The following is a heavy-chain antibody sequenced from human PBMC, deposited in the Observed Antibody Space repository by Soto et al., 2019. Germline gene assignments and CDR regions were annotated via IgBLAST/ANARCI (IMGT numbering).Heavy chain of an antibody. J-gene: IGHJ4*02. V-gene: IGHV3-23*01. Sequence: GGSLRLSCAASGFTFSSYAMSWVRQAPWKGLEWVSAISGSGGSTYYADSVKGRFTISRDNSKNTLYLQMNSLRAEDTAVYYCAKEVKHPRSIAAGQGEYFDYWGQGTLVTVSS. CDR2: ISGSGGST. CDR1: GFTFSSYA. D-gene: IGHD6-6*01. CDR3: AKEVKHPRSIAAGQGEYFDY.